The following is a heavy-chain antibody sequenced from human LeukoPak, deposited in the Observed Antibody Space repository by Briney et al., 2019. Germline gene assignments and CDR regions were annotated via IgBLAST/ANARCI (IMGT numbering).Heavy chain of an antibody. J-gene: IGHJ4*02. V-gene: IGHV4-39*07. D-gene: IGHD2-21*01. CDR1: GGSISSTSYY. CDR2: IKLSEGT. CDR3: ARDRLGIGFFDY. Sequence: SETLSLTCTVSGGSISSTSYYWGWIRQPPGKGLEWIGNIKLSEGTYYNPSLKSRVTISVDTSKNQFSLKLSSVTAADTAVYYCARDRLGIGFFDYWGRGTLITVSS.